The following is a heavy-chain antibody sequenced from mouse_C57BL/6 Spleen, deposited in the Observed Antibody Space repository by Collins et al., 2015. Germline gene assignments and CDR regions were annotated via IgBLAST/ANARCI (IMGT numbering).Heavy chain of an antibody. D-gene: IGHD2-4*01. CDR2: INHDGSN. V-gene: IGHV3-6*02. J-gene: IGHJ4*01. CDR3: ARGMTTTAMDY. CDR1: GYSITSGYC. Sequence: DVQLQESGPGLVKPSQSLSLPCSVTGYSITSGYCWNWIRQFPGNKLEWMGYINHDGSNDCNPSLKNRISISRDTSKNQFFLKLNSVTTEDTATYYCARGMTTTAMDYWGQGTSVTVSS.